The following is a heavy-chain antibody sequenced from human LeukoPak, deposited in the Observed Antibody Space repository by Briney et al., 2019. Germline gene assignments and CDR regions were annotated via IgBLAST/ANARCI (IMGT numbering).Heavy chain of an antibody. CDR3: ARGETIAAAGTNWFDP. CDR1: GFTLSSYS. J-gene: IGHJ5*02. CDR2: ISSSSSYI. D-gene: IGHD6-13*01. Sequence: GGSLRLSCAASGFTLSSYSMNWVRQAPGKGLEGVSSISSSSSYIYYADSVRGRFTISRDNAKNSLYLQMNSLRAEDTAVYYCARGETIAAAGTNWFDPWGQGTLVTVSS. V-gene: IGHV3-21*01.